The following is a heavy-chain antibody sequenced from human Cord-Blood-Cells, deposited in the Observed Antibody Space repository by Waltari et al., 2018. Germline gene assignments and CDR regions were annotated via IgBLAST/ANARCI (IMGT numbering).Heavy chain of an antibody. CDR2: FYSGGST. CDR3: ARAPSNWNLNNWFDP. CDR1: GFTLSSNY. V-gene: IGHV3-53*01. D-gene: IGHD1-7*01. Sequence: EVQLVESGGGLIQPGGSLRLSCAASGFTLSSNYMSWVRPAPGKGLEWVSVFYSGGSTYYADSVKGRFTISRDNSKNTLYLQMNSLRAEDTAVYYCARAPSNWNLNNWFDPWGQGTLVTVSS. J-gene: IGHJ5*02.